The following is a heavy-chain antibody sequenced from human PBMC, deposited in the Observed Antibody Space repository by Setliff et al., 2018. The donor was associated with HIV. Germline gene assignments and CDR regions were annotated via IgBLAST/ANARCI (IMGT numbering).Heavy chain of an antibody. CDR2: IKQDGSEK. D-gene: IGHD1-26*01. CDR3: ARDSLKVGARYYES. CDR1: GFNLNTYW. V-gene: IGHV3-7*03. Sequence: PGGSLRLSCAASGFNLNTYWMTWVRQAPGRGLEWVAIIKQDGSEKYYVDSMKGRFTISRDNAKNSLYLQMNGLRAEDTAVYYCARDSLKVGARYYESWGQGTLVTVSS. J-gene: IGHJ4*02.